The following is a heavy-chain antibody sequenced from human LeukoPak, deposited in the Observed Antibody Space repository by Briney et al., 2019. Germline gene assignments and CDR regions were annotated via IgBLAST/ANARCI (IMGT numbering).Heavy chain of an antibody. CDR2: IYTSGST. D-gene: IGHD3/OR15-3a*01. J-gene: IGHJ5*02. CDR1: GGSISSGSYY. Sequence: PSGTLSLTCTVSGGSISSGSYYWSWIRQPAGKGLEWIGRIYTSGSTNYNPSLKSRVTISVDTSKNQFSLKLSSVTAADTAVYYCARQEIGLRSFDPWGQGTLVTVSS. CDR3: ARQEIGLRSFDP. V-gene: IGHV4-61*02.